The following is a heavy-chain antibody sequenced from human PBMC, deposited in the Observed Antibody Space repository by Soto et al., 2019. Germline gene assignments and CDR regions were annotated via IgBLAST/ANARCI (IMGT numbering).Heavy chain of an antibody. V-gene: IGHV1-69*13. CDR2: IIPIFGTA. D-gene: IGHD3-3*01. CDR3: ARVGRNRYDFWSGPSYYFDY. Sequence: SVKVSCKASGGTFSSYAISWVRQAPGQGLEWMGGIIPIFGTANYAQKFQGRVTITADESTSTAYMELSSLRSEDTAVYYCARVGRNRYDFWSGPSYYFDYWGKGTLVTVSS. CDR1: GGTFSSYA. J-gene: IGHJ4*02.